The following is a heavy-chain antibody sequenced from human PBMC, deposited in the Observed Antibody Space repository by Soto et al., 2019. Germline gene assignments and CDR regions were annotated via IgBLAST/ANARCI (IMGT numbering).Heavy chain of an antibody. V-gene: IGHV4-30-4*01. CDR2: IYYSGST. D-gene: IGHD2-15*01. J-gene: IGHJ5*02. CDR1: GGSISSGDYY. Sequence: NPSETLSLTCTVSGGSISSGDYYWSWIRQPPGKGLEWIGYIYYSGSTYYNPSLKSRVTISVDTSKNQFSLKLSSVTAADTAVYYCARVIYEVAATPLIWFDPRGQGALVTVSS. CDR3: ARVIYEVAATPLIWFDP.